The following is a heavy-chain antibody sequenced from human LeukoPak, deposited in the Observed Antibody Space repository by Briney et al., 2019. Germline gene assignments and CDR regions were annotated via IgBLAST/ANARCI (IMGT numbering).Heavy chain of an antibody. V-gene: IGHV3-9*01. Sequence: PGGSLRLSCAASGFTFDDYAMHWVRQAPGKGLEWVSGISWNSGSIGYADSVKGRFTISRDNAKNSLYLQMNSLRAEDTALYYCAKDRARWLQEHDAFDIWGQGTMVTVSS. CDR3: AKDRARWLQEHDAFDI. J-gene: IGHJ3*02. CDR1: GFTFDDYA. CDR2: ISWNSGSI. D-gene: IGHD5-24*01.